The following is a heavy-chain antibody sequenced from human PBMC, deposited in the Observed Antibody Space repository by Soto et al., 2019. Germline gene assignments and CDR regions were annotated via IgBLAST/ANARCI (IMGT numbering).Heavy chain of an antibody. CDR1: GFTFSTYA. D-gene: IGHD4-17*01. CDR2: ITGSGAPA. J-gene: IGHJ3*01. V-gene: IGHV3-23*01. Sequence: EVQLLESGGGLVQPGQSLRISCAASGFTFSTYALTWVRQPPGKGLEWVAAITGSGAPANYADSVKGRFTISRDNSKNTLYLQMKSLTAEDTAVYFCAKDPNGDYVGAFDFWGRGTMVTVSS. CDR3: AKDPNGDYVGAFDF.